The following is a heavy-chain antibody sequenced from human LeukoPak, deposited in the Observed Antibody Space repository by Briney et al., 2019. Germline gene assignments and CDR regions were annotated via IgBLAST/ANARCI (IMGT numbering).Heavy chain of an antibody. CDR1: GYTFTSYA. D-gene: IGHD3-3*01. CDR2: INAGNGNT. V-gene: IGHV1-3*03. Sequence: ASVKVSCKASGYTFTSYAMHWVRQAPGQRPEWMGWINAGNGNTKYSQEFQGRVTISRDTSASTAYMELSSLRSEDTAVYYCASGRVAYYDFWSGYRFDYWGQGTLVTVSS. CDR3: ASGRVAYYDFWSGYRFDY. J-gene: IGHJ4*02.